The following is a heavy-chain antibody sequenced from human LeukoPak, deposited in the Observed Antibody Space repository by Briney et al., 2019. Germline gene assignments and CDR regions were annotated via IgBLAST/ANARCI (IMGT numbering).Heavy chain of an antibody. CDR2: IRSRADDGTA. CDR3: AKRIDGVVSIQQ. D-gene: IGHD2-15*01. J-gene: IGHJ1*01. Sequence: PGGSLRLSCAASGFTFSGSAMHWVRHAPRKGLEWVCRIRSRADDGTAEYATAVEGRFTISRDDTTNTLYLHMSNVETEDTAVYYCAKRIDGVVSIQQWGQGTLVTVSS. V-gene: IGHV3-15*01. CDR1: GFTFSGSA.